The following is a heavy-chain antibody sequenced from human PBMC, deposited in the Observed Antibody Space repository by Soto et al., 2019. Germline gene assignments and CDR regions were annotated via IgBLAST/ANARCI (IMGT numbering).Heavy chain of an antibody. CDR2: IYYSGST. CDR1: GGSISSYY. V-gene: IGHV4-59*08. J-gene: IGHJ3*02. Sequence: SETLSLTCTVSGGSISSYYCSWIRQPPGKGLEWIGYIYYSGSTNYNPSLKSRVTISVDTSKNQFSLKLSSVTAADTAVYYCARIWGLDAFDIWGQGTMVTVS. CDR3: ARIWGLDAFDI. D-gene: IGHD3-16*01.